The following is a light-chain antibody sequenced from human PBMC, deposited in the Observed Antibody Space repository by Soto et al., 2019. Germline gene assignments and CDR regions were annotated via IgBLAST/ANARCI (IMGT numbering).Light chain of an antibody. CDR3: AAWDDSLSGLV. Sequence: QSVLTQPPSASGTPGQRVTISCPGSSSNIGSNYVYWYQQLPGTAPKLLIYSNNQRPSGVPDRFSGSKSGTSASLAISGLRSEDEADYYCAAWDDSLSGLVFGTGTKVTVL. CDR2: SNN. CDR1: SSNIGSNY. V-gene: IGLV1-47*02. J-gene: IGLJ1*01.